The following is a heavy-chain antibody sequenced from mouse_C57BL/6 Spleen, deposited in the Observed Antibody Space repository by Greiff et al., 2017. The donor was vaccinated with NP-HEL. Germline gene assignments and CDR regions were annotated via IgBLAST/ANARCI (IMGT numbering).Heavy chain of an antibody. CDR3: AMGPLLRSSWFAY. D-gene: IGHD1-1*01. CDR1: GYTFTSYW. CDR2: IDPNSGGT. Sequence: QVQLKQPGAELVKPGASVKLSCKASGYTFTSYWMHWVKQRPGRGLEWIGRIDPNSGGTKYNEKFKSKATLTVDKPSSTAYMQLSSLTSEDSAVYYCAMGPLLRSSWFAYWGQGTLVTVSA. J-gene: IGHJ3*01. V-gene: IGHV1-72*01.